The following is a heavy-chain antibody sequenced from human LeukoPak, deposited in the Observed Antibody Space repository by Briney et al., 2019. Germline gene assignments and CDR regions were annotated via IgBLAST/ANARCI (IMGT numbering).Heavy chain of an antibody. CDR2: INWNGGST. CDR1: RFIFDDYG. J-gene: IGHJ5*02. Sequence: GGSLRLSCAASRFIFDDYGMTWVRQAPGKGLEWVSGINWNGGSTGYGDSVKGRFTISRDNVKNSLYLQMNSLRAEDTALYFCARISTTMIRGVTNWFDPWGQGTLVTVSS. V-gene: IGHV3-20*04. D-gene: IGHD3-10*01. CDR3: ARISTTMIRGVTNWFDP.